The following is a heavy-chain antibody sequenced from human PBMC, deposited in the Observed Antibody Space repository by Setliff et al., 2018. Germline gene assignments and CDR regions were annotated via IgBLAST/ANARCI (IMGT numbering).Heavy chain of an antibody. CDR1: GYTFSNYG. V-gene: IGHV1-18*01. CDR3: ARVDSMVRGQHMLRHFDF. D-gene: IGHD3-22*01. Sequence: ASVKVSCKASGYTFSNYGVTWVRQAPGQGLEWMGWVTVYTGNTKYAQKLQGRLTLTTDISTITAYMELGCLTTDDTAVYYCARVDSMVRGQHMLRHFDFWGQGILVTVSS. CDR2: VTVYTGNT. J-gene: IGHJ4*02.